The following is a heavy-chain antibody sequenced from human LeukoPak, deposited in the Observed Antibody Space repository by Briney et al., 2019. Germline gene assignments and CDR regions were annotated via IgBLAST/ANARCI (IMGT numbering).Heavy chain of an antibody. CDR1: GGSFRGYY. Sequence: PSETLSLTCAVYGGSFRGYYWSWIRQHPGKGLEWIGYIYYSGSTYYNPSLKSRVTISVDTSKNQFSLKLSSVTAADTAVYYCARVEAAAGTLYFDYWGQGTLVTVSS. CDR2: IYYSGST. V-gene: IGHV4-31*11. J-gene: IGHJ4*02. CDR3: ARVEAAAGTLYFDY. D-gene: IGHD6-13*01.